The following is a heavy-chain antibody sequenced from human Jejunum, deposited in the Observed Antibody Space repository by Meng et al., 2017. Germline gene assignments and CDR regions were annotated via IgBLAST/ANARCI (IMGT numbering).Heavy chain of an antibody. CDR1: GFTFGGFA. CDR2: ISFDGSNK. V-gene: IGHV3-30*01. CDR3: ARAYNDGSGRFDF. Sequence: GESLKISCAASGFTFGGFAMVWVRQAPGKGLEWAAVISFDGSNKFYGDSVKGRFTVSRDNSKNTLYLQMDSLRVDETAVYYCARAYNDGSGRFDFWGQGTLVTVSS. D-gene: IGHD6-19*01. J-gene: IGHJ4*02.